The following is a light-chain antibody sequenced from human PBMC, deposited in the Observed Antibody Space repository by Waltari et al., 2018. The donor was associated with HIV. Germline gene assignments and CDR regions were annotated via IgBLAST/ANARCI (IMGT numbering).Light chain of an antibody. CDR2: DVN. Sequence: QSALTQPASVSGSPGQSITISCTGTSSDVGAYNFVSCYQQHPGKAPKLMIYDVNKRPSGVSNRFSGSKSGNTASLTISGLQAEDEADYYCCSYAGSSTVVFGGGTKLTVL. CDR3: CSYAGSSTVV. J-gene: IGLJ2*01. CDR1: SSDVGAYNF. V-gene: IGLV2-23*02.